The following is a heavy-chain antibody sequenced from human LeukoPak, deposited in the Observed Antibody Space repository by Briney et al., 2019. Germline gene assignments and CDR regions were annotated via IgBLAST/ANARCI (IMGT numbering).Heavy chain of an antibody. D-gene: IGHD3-10*01. CDR3: AKGGHYLFDY. Sequence: GGSLRLSCAASGFTFSNYAMHWVRQAPGKGLEWVAVISNEGNYKYYGDSVKGRFAISRDNFKNTTYLQMNYLRPEDTAVYFCAKGGHYLFDYWGQGALVTVSS. V-gene: IGHV3-30*18. J-gene: IGHJ4*02. CDR2: ISNEGNYK. CDR1: GFTFSNYA.